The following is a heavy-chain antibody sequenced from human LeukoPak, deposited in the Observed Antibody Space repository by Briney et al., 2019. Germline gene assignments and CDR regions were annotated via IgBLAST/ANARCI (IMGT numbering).Heavy chain of an antibody. V-gene: IGHV4-39*01. CDR1: GGSLSSSSYY. CDR3: ARNYDSSGYYYEGGFDY. CDR2: IYYSGST. J-gene: IGHJ4*02. D-gene: IGHD3-22*01. Sequence: SETLSLTCTVSGGSLSSSSYYWGWIRQPPGKGLEWIGSIYYSGSTYYNPSLKSRVTISVDTSKNQFSLKLSSVTAADTAVYYCARNYDSSGYYYEGGFDYWGQGTLVTVSS.